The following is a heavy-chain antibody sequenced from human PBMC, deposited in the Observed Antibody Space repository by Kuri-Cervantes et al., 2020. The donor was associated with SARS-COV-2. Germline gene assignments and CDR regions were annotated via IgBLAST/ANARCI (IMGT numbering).Heavy chain of an antibody. CDR3: ARDGSRYSTSSFNYYYYMDV. Sequence: LSLTCAASGFTFSSYSMNWVRQAPGKGLEWVSFISSSSNYIYYADSLKGRFTISRDNAKNSLYLQMNSPRAEDTAVYYCARDGSRYSTSSFNYYYYMDVWGKGTTVTVSS. D-gene: IGHD6-6*01. J-gene: IGHJ6*03. CDR2: ISSSSNYI. CDR1: GFTFSSYS. V-gene: IGHV3-21*01.